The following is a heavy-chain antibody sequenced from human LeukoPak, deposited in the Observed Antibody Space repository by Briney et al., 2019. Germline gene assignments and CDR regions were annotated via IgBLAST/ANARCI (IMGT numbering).Heavy chain of an antibody. CDR1: GGSISSLY. J-gene: IGHJ6*02. CDR3: ARRVVQAGMDV. Sequence: SETLSLTCSVSGGSISSLYWSWIRQPPGKGLEWIGYIYYTGSTNYNPSLKSRVTMFVDMSKNQFSLKLSSVTAADTAVYYCARRVVQAGMDVWGQGTTVTVSS. CDR2: IYYTGST. V-gene: IGHV4-59*08. D-gene: IGHD6-6*01.